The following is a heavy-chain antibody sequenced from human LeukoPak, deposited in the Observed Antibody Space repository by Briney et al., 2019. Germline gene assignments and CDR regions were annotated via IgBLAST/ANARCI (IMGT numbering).Heavy chain of an antibody. D-gene: IGHD2-2*01. CDR2: ISGSGGST. CDR3: APETLGYCSSTSCRNPRGAFDI. CDR1: GFTFSSYA. V-gene: IGHV3-23*01. Sequence: GGSLRLSCAASGFTFSSYAMSWVRQAPGKGLEWVSAISGSGGSTYYADSVKGRFTISRDNSKNTLYLQMNSLRAEDTAVYYCAPETLGYCSSTSCRNPRGAFDIWGQGTMVTVSS. J-gene: IGHJ3*02.